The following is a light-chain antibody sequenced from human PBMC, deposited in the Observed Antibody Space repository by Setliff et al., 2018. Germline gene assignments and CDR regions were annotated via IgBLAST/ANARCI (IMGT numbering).Light chain of an antibody. V-gene: IGLV2-8*01. Sequence: QSALTQPPSASGSPGQSVTISCTGTSSDIGGYNYVSWYQQHPGKAPKLMIYEVNKRPSGVPDRFSGSKSGNTASLTVSGLQAEDEADYYCSSYTSSSTYVFGTGTKVT. CDR3: SSYTSSSTYV. CDR1: SSDIGGYNY. CDR2: EVN. J-gene: IGLJ1*01.